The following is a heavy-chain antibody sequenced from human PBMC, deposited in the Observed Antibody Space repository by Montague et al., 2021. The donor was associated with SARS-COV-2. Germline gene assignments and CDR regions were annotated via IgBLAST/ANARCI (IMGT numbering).Heavy chain of an antibody. Sequence: TLSLTCTVSGGSISSGGYYWSWIRQHPGKGLEWIGYIYYSGSTYYNPSLKSRVTISVDMSKNQFSLKLSSVTAADTAVYYCARRRSTMIVVVNSFDIWGQGTMVTVSS. D-gene: IGHD3-22*01. CDR1: GGSISSGGYY. CDR3: ARRRSTMIVVVNSFDI. J-gene: IGHJ3*02. V-gene: IGHV4-31*03. CDR2: IYYSGST.